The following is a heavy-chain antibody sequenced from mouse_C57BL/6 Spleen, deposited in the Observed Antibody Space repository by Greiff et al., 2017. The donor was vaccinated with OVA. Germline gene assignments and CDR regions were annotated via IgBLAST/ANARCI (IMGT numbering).Heavy chain of an antibody. CDR1: GFSLTSYG. J-gene: IGHJ3*01. Sequence: VQLQQSGPGLVQPSQSLSITCTVSGFSLTSYGVHWVRQSPGKGLEWLGVIWSGGSTDYNAAFISRLSISKDNSKSQVFFKMNSLQADDTAIYYCASYGSSSFFAYWGQGTLVTVSA. V-gene: IGHV2-2*01. D-gene: IGHD1-1*01. CDR2: IWSGGST. CDR3: ASYGSSSFFAY.